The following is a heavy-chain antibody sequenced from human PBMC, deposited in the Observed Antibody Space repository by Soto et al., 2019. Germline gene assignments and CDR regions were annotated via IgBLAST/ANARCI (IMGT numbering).Heavy chain of an antibody. CDR3: AKADGEQWLLPHLDK. Sequence: EVQLLDSGGGVVQPGGSLRLSCVASGFNFKKFAMSWVRQAPGEGLEWVSGISCCGGSTSYADSVKGRFSIARDDSTNTLSLQMNNLRVEDTAQYYCAKADGEQWLLPHLDKWGQGTLVTVS. CDR1: GFNFKKFA. J-gene: IGHJ4*02. V-gene: IGHV3-23*01. CDR2: ISCCGGST. D-gene: IGHD6-19*01.